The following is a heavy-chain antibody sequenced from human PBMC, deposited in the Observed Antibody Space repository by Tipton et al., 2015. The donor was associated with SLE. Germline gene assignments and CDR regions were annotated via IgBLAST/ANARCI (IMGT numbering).Heavy chain of an antibody. Sequence: GSLRLSCAASGFTFSSYSMNWVRQAPGKGLEWVSSISSSSSYIYYADSVKGRFTISRDNAKNSLYLQMNSLRAEDTAVYYCARLGGLAWDYYYYGMDVWGQGTTVTVSS. CDR3: ARLGGLAWDYYYYGMDV. CDR2: ISSSSSYI. D-gene: IGHD3-16*01. CDR1: GFTFSSYS. J-gene: IGHJ6*02. V-gene: IGHV3-21*01.